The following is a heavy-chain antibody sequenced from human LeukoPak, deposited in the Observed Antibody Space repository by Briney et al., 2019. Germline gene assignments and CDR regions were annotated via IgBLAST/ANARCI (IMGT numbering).Heavy chain of an antibody. CDR2: IYYSGST. CDR3: ARNPAYYDFWSGYYFDY. J-gene: IGHJ4*02. Sequence: SETLSLTCTVSGGSISSSSYYWGWIRQPPGKGLEWIGSIYYSGSTYYNPSLESRVTISVDTSKNQFSLKLSSVTAADTAVYYCARNPAYYDFWSGYYFDYWGQGTLVTVSS. D-gene: IGHD3-3*01. V-gene: IGHV4-39*01. CDR1: GGSISSSSYY.